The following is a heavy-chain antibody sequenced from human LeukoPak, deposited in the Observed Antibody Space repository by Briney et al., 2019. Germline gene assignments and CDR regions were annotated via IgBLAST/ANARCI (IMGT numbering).Heavy chain of an antibody. Sequence: GGSLRLSCAASGFTFSTYAMTWVRQAPGKGLEWVSSITGTGDGTSAADSVKGRFTISRDSSKHTLYLQMNSLRVEDTAVYYCAKDGQYSSSSPYYFDYWGQGTLVTVSS. J-gene: IGHJ4*02. CDR3: AKDGQYSSSSPYYFDY. V-gene: IGHV3-23*01. D-gene: IGHD6-6*01. CDR2: ITGTGDGT. CDR1: GFTFSTYA.